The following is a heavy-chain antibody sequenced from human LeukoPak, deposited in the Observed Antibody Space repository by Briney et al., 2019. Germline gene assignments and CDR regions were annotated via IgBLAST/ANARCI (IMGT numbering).Heavy chain of an antibody. J-gene: IGHJ5*02. CDR3: ARVVDTMVRGVIIYWFDP. Sequence: PSETLSLTCTVSGGSISSSSYYWGWIRQPPGKGLEWIGSIYYSGSTYYNPSLKSRVTISVDTSKNQFSLKLSSVTAADTAVYYCARVVDTMVRGVIIYWFDPWGQGTLVTVSS. D-gene: IGHD3-10*01. V-gene: IGHV4-39*07. CDR1: GGSISSSSYY. CDR2: IYYSGST.